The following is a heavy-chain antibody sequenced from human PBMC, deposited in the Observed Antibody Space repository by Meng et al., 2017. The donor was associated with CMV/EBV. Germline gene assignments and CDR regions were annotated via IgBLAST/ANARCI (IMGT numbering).Heavy chain of an antibody. V-gene: IGHV3-21*01. CDR3: ARYKNVGY. D-gene: IGHD1-1*01. J-gene: IGHJ4*02. CDR1: GFTFSSYS. Sequence: GESLKISCAASGFTFSSYSMNWVRQAPGKGLEWASSISSSSSYIYYADSVKGRFTISRDNAKNSLYLQMNSLRAEDTAVYYCARYKNVGYWGQGTLVTVSS. CDR2: ISSSSSYI.